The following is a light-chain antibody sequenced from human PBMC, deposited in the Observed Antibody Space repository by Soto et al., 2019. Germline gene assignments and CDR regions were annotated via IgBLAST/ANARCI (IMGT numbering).Light chain of an antibody. CDR2: GNS. V-gene: IGLV1-40*01. Sequence: QPVLTQPPSVSGAPAQSVPISCTWIRSNIVAGYDVHWYQQLPGTAPKLLIYGNSNRPSGVPDRFCGSKSGTSASLAITGLQAEDEADYYCQSYDSSLSGVVFGGGTKVTVL. J-gene: IGLJ2*01. CDR1: RSNIVAGYD. CDR3: QSYDSSLSGVV.